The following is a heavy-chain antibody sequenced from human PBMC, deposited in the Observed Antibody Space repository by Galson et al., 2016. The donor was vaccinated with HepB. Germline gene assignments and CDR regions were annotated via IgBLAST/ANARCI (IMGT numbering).Heavy chain of an antibody. Sequence: SETLSLTCAVSGGSISSENWWSWVRQPPGKGLEWIGEIYHSGGTNYNPSLKSRVTISMDKSKNQFPLQLNSVTAADTAVYYGVGQHGGGWYNLDYWGQGTLVTDSS. CDR2: IYHSGGT. D-gene: IGHD6-19*01. CDR1: GGSISSENW. V-gene: IGHV4-4*02. CDR3: VGQHGGGWYNLDY. J-gene: IGHJ4*02.